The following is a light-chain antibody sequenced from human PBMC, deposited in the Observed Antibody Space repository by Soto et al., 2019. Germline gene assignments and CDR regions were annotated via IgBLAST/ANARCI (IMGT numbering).Light chain of an antibody. V-gene: IGKV1-39*01. Sequence: DIQVTQSPSSLSASVGDRVTITCRASQNIFTYLNWYQQRPGQAPNLLIYATSNLQSGVPSRFSGSESGTDFTLTISSLQPEDFATYYCQHSYSSPTFGQGTMVEIK. CDR1: QNIFTY. J-gene: IGKJ2*01. CDR3: QHSYSSPT. CDR2: ATS.